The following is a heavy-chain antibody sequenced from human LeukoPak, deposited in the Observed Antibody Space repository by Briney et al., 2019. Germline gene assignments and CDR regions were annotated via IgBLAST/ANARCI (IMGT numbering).Heavy chain of an antibody. CDR2: IKQDGSEK. J-gene: IGHJ3*02. V-gene: IGHV3-7*05. CDR1: GFTFSSYW. D-gene: IGHD1-14*01. Sequence: GGSLRLSCAASGFTFSSYWMSWVRQAPGKGLEWVANIKQDGSEKYYVDSVEGRFTISRDNAENSLYLQMNSLRAEDTAVYYCAREIDRLAFDIWGQGTMVTVSS. CDR3: AREIDRLAFDI.